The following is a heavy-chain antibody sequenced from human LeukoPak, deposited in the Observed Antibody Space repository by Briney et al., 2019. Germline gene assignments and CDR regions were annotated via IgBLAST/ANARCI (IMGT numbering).Heavy chain of an antibody. CDR1: GFTFTDYA. J-gene: IGHJ4*02. CDR3: AKRPYGSGGGHFDH. CDR2: ITTTVGDT. D-gene: IGHD3-10*01. V-gene: IGHV3-23*01. Sequence: SGGSLRLSCVASGFTFTDYAMTWVRQPPGRRLEWVSTITTTVGDTHYADSVKGRFTVSRDDSKGTLLLQMNSLRAEDTGVYYCAKRPYGSGGGHFDHWGQGTLASVSS.